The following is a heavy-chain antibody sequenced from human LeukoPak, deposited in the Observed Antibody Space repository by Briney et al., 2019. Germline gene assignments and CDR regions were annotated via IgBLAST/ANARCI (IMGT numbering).Heavy chain of an antibody. CDR2: ISGGGGGS. CDR3: AKEAVRKFDFDY. Sequence: SGGSLRLSCAASGFTFSSYSMNWVRQAPGKGLEWVSSISGGGGGSYYADSVKGRFTISRDNSKNTLYLQMNSLRAEDTAVYYCAKEAVRKFDFDYWGQGTLVTASS. CDR1: GFTFSSYS. V-gene: IGHV3-23*01. D-gene: IGHD1-14*01. J-gene: IGHJ4*02.